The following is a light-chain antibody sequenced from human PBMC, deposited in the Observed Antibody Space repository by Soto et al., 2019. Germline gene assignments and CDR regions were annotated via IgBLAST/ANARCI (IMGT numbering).Light chain of an antibody. J-gene: IGKJ1*01. CDR1: QSVSSF. CDR3: QQRSNWPWT. Sequence: EIVLTQSPATLSLSPGERATLSCRASQSVSSFLAWYQQKPGQAPRLLIYDSSNRATGIPVRFSGSGSGTDFTLTISSLEPEDFAVYYCQQRSNWPWTFDQGTKVEIK. V-gene: IGKV3-11*01. CDR2: DSS.